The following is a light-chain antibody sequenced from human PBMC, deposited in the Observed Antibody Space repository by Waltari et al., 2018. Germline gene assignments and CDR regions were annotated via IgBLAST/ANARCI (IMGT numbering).Light chain of an antibody. CDR1: SGSVSTTSY. J-gene: IGLJ3*02. CDR2: KAN. Sequence: QTVVTQEPSLSVSPGGTVTLTCALSSGSVSTTSYATWYRRTPGQAPRTLLYKANTRYSGVPDRFSGSILGNKVALTITGAQAEDESDYYCSLYMGSGVWVFGGGTKLTVL. V-gene: IGLV8-61*01. CDR3: SLYMGSGVWV.